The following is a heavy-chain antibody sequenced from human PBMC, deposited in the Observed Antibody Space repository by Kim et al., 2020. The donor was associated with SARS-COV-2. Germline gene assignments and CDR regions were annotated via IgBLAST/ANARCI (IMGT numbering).Heavy chain of an antibody. CDR1: GGSISSGGYY. CDR3: AREFGELSRPVLYFDY. CDR2: IYYSGST. Sequence: SETLSLTCTVSGGSISSGGYYWSWIRQHPGKGLEWIGYIYYSGSTYYNPSLKSRVTISVDTSKNQFSLKLSSVTAADTAVYYCAREFGELSRPVLYFDYWGQGTLVTVSS. J-gene: IGHJ4*02. V-gene: IGHV4-31*03. D-gene: IGHD3-10*01.